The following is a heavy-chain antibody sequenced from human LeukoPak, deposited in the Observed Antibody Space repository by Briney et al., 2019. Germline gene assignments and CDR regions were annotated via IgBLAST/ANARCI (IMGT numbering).Heavy chain of an antibody. D-gene: IGHD3-22*01. CDR2: IKTDGSEN. J-gene: IGHJ1*01. Sequence: PGGSLRLSCEGSGFTFSNYWMGWVRQAPGKGLQWVANIKTDGSENYYVDSVKGRFTISRDNAKNSLYLQMNSLRAEDTAVYYCATYSSLNRREFQYWGQGTLLTVSS. V-gene: IGHV3-7*01. CDR3: ATYSSLNRREFQY. CDR1: GFTFSNYW.